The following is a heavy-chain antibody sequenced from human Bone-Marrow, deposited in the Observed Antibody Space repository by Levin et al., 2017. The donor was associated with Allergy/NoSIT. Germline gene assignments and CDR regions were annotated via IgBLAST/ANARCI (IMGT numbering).Heavy chain of an antibody. Sequence: SPTLSLPCTVSGGSIRTNIYYWGWLRQPPGKGLEWIGSIYFNGNTYYNPSLKSRVTISVDTSKNQFSLNLISATAADTAVYYCAREGTRSSSWHYSWGQGTQVTVSS. CDR2: IYFNGNT. V-gene: IGHV4-39*02. CDR3: AREGTRSSSWHYS. CDR1: GGSIRTNIYY. D-gene: IGHD6-13*01. J-gene: IGHJ4*02.